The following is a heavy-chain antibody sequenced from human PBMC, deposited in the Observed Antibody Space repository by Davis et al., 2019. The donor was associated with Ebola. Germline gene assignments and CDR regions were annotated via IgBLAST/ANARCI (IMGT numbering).Heavy chain of an antibody. Sequence: PGGSLRLSCAASGFTFSSYWMHWVRQAPGKGLVWVSRINSDGSSTSYADSVKGRFTISRDNAKNTLYLQMNSLRAEDTAVYYCARADQNYDFWSGYFDYWGQGTLVTVSS. CDR2: INSDGSST. CDR3: ARADQNYDFWSGYFDY. CDR1: GFTFSSYW. D-gene: IGHD3-3*01. J-gene: IGHJ4*02. V-gene: IGHV3-74*01.